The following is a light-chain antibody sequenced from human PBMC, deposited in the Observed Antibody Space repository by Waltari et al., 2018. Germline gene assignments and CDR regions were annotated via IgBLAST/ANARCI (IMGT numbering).Light chain of an antibody. J-gene: IGKJ2*01. Sequence: DIQMTQSPDSLSASVGERVTITCRANQDIGKSVNWYQQKPGKAPKRLNYDASNLETGVPSRLSGSQSETHFAFSITSLQAEDTGTYYWQYYDNTPYYTFGQGTKLEIK. V-gene: IGKV1-33*01. CDR3: QYYDNTPYYT. CDR1: QDIGKS. CDR2: DAS.